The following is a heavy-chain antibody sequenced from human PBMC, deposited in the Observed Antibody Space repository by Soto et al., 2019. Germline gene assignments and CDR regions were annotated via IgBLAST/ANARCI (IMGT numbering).Heavy chain of an antibody. J-gene: IGHJ4*02. V-gene: IGHV4-30-2*01. Sequence: PSETLSLTCAVSGGSISSGGYSWSWIRQPPGRGLEWIGYIYHSGSTYYNPSLKSRVTISVDTSENQFSLKLSSVTAADTAVYYCARDSPGSSFFDYWGQGTLVTVSS. CDR1: GGSISSGGYS. CDR2: IYHSGST. D-gene: IGHD6-19*01. CDR3: ARDSPGSSFFDY.